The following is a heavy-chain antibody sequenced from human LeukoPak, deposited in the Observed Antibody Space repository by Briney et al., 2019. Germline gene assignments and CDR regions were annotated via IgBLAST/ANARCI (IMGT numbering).Heavy chain of an antibody. V-gene: IGHV1-2*02. Sequence: ASVKVSCKASGYTFTGYYMHWVRQAPGQGLEWMGWVNPNSGGTNYAQKLQGRVTMTTDTSTSTAYMELRSLRSDDTAVYYCARDIVVVPAAYNWFDPWGQGTLVTVSS. CDR1: GYTFTGYY. D-gene: IGHD2-2*01. CDR2: VNPNSGGT. J-gene: IGHJ5*02. CDR3: ARDIVVVPAAYNWFDP.